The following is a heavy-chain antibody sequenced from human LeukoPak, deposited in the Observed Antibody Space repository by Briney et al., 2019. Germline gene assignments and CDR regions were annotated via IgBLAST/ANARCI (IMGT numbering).Heavy chain of an antibody. CDR3: ARGGLWFGEGDFDY. Sequence: PSETLSLTCTVSGGSISSYYWSWIRQPPGKGLEWIGYIYYSGSTNYSPSLKSRVTISVDTSKNQFSLKLSSVTAADTAVYYCARGGLWFGEGDFDYWGQGTPVTVSS. CDR1: GGSISSYY. D-gene: IGHD3-10*01. CDR2: IYYSGST. V-gene: IGHV4-59*01. J-gene: IGHJ4*02.